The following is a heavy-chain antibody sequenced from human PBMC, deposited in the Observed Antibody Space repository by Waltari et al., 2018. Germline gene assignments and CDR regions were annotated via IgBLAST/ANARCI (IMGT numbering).Heavy chain of an antibody. D-gene: IGHD6-13*01. CDR3: ATTGIAPS. V-gene: IGHV1-69-2*01. Sequence: EVQLVQSGAEVKKPGATVKISGKASGYNFTDYYRPWGQQAPGKGLEWMGRVDPEDCETIYAENFHCRVTITADTSTYTAYMELGSLRSEDTAVYYCATTGIAPSWGQGTLVTVSS. CDR1: GYNFTDYY. CDR2: VDPEDCET. J-gene: IGHJ5*02.